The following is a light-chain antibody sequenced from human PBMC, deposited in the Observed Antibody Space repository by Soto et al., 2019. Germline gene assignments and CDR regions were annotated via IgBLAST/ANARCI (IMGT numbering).Light chain of an antibody. V-gene: IGLV2-14*01. J-gene: IGLJ3*02. CDR1: SSDIGTYNY. Sequence: QSVLTQPASVSASAGQSITISCAGTSSDIGTYNYVSWYQHLPGKAPKLMIYEVYKRASGVSDRFSGSKSATTASLTISGXQAEDEADYSCTSYSRSTALLFGGGTKVTV. CDR2: EVY. CDR3: TSYSRSTALL.